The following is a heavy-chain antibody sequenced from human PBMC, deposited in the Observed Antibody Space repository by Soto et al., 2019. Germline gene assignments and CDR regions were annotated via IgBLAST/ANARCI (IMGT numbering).Heavy chain of an antibody. V-gene: IGHV3-15*07. CDR1: GFTFSNAW. CDR3: TTASYYVFWSGYYTGGGYYYYYGMDV. J-gene: IGHJ6*02. CDR2: IKSKTDGGTA. Sequence: VQLVETGGGLVKPGGSLRLSCAASGFTFSNAWMNWVRQAPGKRLEWVGRIKSKTDGGTADYAAPVKGRFTISRDDSKNTLYLQMNSLKTEDTAVYYCTTASYYVFWSGYYTGGGYYYYYGMDVWGQGTTVTVSS. D-gene: IGHD3-3*01.